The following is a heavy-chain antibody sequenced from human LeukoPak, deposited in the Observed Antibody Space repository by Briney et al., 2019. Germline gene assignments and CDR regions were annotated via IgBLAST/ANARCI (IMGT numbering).Heavy chain of an antibody. CDR1: GYTFTSYD. V-gene: IGHV1-8*01. CDR3: ARGQGSGSYPLYYYYYYGMDV. D-gene: IGHD3-10*01. J-gene: IGHJ6*02. Sequence: ASVTVSCKASGYTFTSYDINWVRQATGQGLEWMGWMNPNSGNTGYAQKFQGRVTMTRNTSISTAYMELSSLRSEDTAVYYCARGQGSGSYPLYYYYYYGMDVWGQGTTVTVSS. CDR2: MNPNSGNT.